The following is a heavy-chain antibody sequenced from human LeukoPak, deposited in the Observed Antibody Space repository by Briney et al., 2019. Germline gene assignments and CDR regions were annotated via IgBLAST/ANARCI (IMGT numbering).Heavy chain of an antibody. CDR3: AGRDFYYFDY. J-gene: IGHJ4*02. CDR2: IYYSGNT. CDR1: DGSISGSGFY. Sequence: SETLSLTCTVSDGSISGSGFYWGWIRQPPGKGLEWIGSIYYSGNTYYNPSLKSRVTISVDTSENQFSLKLSSVTAADTAVYYCAGRDFYYFDYWGQGTLVTVSS. V-gene: IGHV4-39*01.